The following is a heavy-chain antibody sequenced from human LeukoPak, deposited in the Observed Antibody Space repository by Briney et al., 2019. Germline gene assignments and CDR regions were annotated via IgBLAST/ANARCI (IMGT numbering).Heavy chain of an antibody. Sequence: GGSLRLSCAASGFTFSSYDMHWVRQAPGKGLEWVTFIWSDGNDKYYADSVKGRFTISRDNSKNTLYLQMNSLRAEDTAVYYCARGAAYGDDFDYWGQGTLVTVSS. CDR2: IWSDGNDK. V-gene: IGHV3-33*01. CDR1: GFTFSSYD. J-gene: IGHJ4*02. D-gene: IGHD4-17*01. CDR3: ARGAAYGDDFDY.